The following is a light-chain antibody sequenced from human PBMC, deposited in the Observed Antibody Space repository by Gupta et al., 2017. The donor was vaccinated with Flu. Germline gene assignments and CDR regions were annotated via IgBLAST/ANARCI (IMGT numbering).Light chain of an antibody. CDR3: QHDNSFPWT. J-gene: IGKJ1*01. CDR1: QDVSSW. V-gene: IGKV1-12*02. Sequence: DIQMTQSPSSVSASVGDRVTITCRASQDVSSWLGWYQQKPGKAPKLLIYAASRLHSGVPSRFSGSGSGTDFTLTITSRQPEDFATYYCQHDNSFPWTFGQGTKVVIK. CDR2: AAS.